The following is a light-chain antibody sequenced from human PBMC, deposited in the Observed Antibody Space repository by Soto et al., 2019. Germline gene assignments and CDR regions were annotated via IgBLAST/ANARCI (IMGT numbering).Light chain of an antibody. CDR1: QSVSTW. CDR3: HQYHIYPVT. J-gene: IGKJ4*01. V-gene: IGKV1-5*03. CDR2: KAS. Sequence: DIQMTQSPSTLSAYVGDRVTITCRASQSVSTWLAWYQQKPGKDPKLLIHKASTLENGDPSRFSGSGSGTDFTLTISRLQPDDFGTYDCHQYHIYPVTFGGWTKVESK.